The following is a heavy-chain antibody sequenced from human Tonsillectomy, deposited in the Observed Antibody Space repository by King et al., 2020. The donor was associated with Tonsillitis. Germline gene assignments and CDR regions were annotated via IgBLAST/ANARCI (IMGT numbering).Heavy chain of an antibody. J-gene: IGHJ4*02. CDR2: IYTSGST. CDR1: GGSISSGSYY. Sequence: QLQESGPGLVKPSQTLSLTCTVSGGSISSGSYYWSWIRQPAGKGLELIGRIYTSGSTTYNPSLKSRVTISVVTSKNQFSLKLSSVTAADTAVYYCARDRPLSYYYDSSGYYYFDYWGQGTLVTVSS. CDR3: ARDRPLSYYYDSSGYYYFDY. D-gene: IGHD3-22*01. V-gene: IGHV4-61*02.